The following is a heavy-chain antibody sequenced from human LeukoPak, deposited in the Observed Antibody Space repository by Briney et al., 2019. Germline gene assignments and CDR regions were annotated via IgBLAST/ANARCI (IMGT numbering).Heavy chain of an antibody. Sequence: PGGSLRLSCAASGFTFSSYGMHWVRQAPGKGLEWVAVISYDGSNKYYADSVKGRFTISRDNSKNTVYLQMNSLRAEDTAGYYCAKDELVTTGFYYYYYNGMDVWGQGTTVTVSS. V-gene: IGHV3-30*18. CDR1: GFTFSSYG. CDR3: AKDELVTTGFYYYYYNGMDV. CDR2: ISYDGSNK. J-gene: IGHJ6*02. D-gene: IGHD4-11*01.